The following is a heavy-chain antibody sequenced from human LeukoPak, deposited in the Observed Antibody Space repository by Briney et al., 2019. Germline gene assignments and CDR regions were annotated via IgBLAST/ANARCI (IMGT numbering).Heavy chain of an antibody. CDR2: INPSGGST. D-gene: IGHD6-19*01. J-gene: IGHJ4*02. Sequence: GASVGLSRKASGYTFTSYYMHWVRQAPGHGLEWMGIINPSGGSTSYVQKMQGRVIMTRDTSTSTVYMEVSSLRSEDTAVYFCVRSVGSSGWYGEFDYWGQGTLVTVSS. V-gene: IGHV1-46*04. CDR1: GYTFTSYY. CDR3: VRSVGSSGWYGEFDY.